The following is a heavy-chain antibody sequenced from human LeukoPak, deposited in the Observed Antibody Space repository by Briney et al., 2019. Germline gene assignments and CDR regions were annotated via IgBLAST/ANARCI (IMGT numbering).Heavy chain of an antibody. CDR3: ARTTTGGYYYYYYMDV. CDR1: GGSMNNYY. Sequence: SETLSLTCTVSGGSMNNYYWSWIRKPPGKGREWIGYVYTSGSTLYNPSLNSRVTISIDTSRNHFSLRLTSVTAADTAVFYCARTTTGGYYYYYYMDVCGKGATVTVSS. J-gene: IGHJ6*03. D-gene: IGHD1-26*01. CDR2: VYTSGST. V-gene: IGHV4-4*09.